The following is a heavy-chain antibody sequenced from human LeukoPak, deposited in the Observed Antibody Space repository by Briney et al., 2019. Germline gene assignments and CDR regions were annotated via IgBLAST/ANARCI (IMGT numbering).Heavy chain of an antibody. J-gene: IGHJ4*02. V-gene: IGHV5-51*01. CDR3: ARHDNDIDSGNYHRSGIDY. Sequence: GESLKISCKVSGYSFTSYWIGWVRQMPGKGLEWMGIVYPGDSDTRYSPSFQGQVTISADKSISTAYLQWSSLKASDTAMYYCARHDNDIDSGNYHRSGIDYWGQGTLVTVSS. CDR1: GYSFTSYW. D-gene: IGHD3-10*01. CDR2: VYPGDSDT.